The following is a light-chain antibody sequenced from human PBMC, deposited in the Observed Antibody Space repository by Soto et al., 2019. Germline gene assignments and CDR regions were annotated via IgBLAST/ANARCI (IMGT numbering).Light chain of an antibody. V-gene: IGLV1-40*01. CDR2: GNT. CDR3: QSFDSSLNGWV. CDR1: SSNIGAGHD. J-gene: IGLJ3*02. Sequence: QLVLTQPPSVSGAPGQRVTISCTGSSSNIGAGHDVHWYQQVPGTAPKLLVSGNTNRPSGVPDRFSGSNSGTSASLAFTGLQAEDEADYYCQSFDSSLNGWVFGGGTKVTVL.